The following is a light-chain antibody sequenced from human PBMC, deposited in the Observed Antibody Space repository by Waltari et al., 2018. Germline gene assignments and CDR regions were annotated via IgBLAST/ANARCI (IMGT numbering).Light chain of an antibody. CDR1: QAISTY. CDR3: QQSYSAPLA. Sequence: DTLMTQSPSSLSASVGDRVTITCRASQAISTYVNWYQQTPGMAPKLLIFSSSTLNRGVSSRFSGSGSGTEFTLTISNLQPDDFATYYCQQSYSAPLAFGGGTKLDI. J-gene: IGKJ4*01. V-gene: IGKV1-39*01. CDR2: SSS.